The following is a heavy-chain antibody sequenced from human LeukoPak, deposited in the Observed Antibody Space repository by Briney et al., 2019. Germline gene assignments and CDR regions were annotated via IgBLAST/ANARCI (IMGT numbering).Heavy chain of an antibody. Sequence: GGSLRLSCAASGFTFSSYWMHWVRQAPGKGLVWVSRIISDGSSTNYADSVKGRFTISRDNAKNTLSLQMNSLRAEDTAVYYCARAGYMMWFDSWGQGTLVTVSS. J-gene: IGHJ5*01. CDR2: IISDGSST. CDR3: ARAGYMMWFDS. CDR1: GFTFSSYW. V-gene: IGHV3-74*01. D-gene: IGHD5-18*01.